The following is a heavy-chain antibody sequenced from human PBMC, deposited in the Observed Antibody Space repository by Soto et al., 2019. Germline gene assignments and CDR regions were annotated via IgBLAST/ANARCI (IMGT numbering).Heavy chain of an antibody. V-gene: IGHV3-21*01. CDR1: GFTFSSYS. D-gene: IGHD2-2*01. CDR3: SITSASTCEDDT. J-gene: IGHJ5*02. CDR2: ISSSSSYI. Sequence: PGGSLRLSCAASGFTFSSYSMNWVRQAPGKGLEWVSSISSSSSYIYYADSVKGRFTISRDNAKNSLYLQMNSLRAEDTAVYYCSITSASTCEDDTLGQETLLTISS.